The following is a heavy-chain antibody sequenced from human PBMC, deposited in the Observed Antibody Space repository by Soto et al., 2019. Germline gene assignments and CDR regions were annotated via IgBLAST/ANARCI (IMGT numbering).Heavy chain of an antibody. V-gene: IGHV1-69*06. CDR2: IIPIFGTA. Sequence: SVKVSCKASGGTFSSYAISWVRQAPGQGLEWMGGIIPIFGTANYAQKFQGRVTITADKSTSTAYMELSSLRSEDTAVYYCARAVVTYYYDSSGYSRAYYFDYWGQGTLVTVSS. CDR3: ARAVVTYYYDSSGYSRAYYFDY. J-gene: IGHJ4*02. CDR1: GGTFSSYA. D-gene: IGHD3-22*01.